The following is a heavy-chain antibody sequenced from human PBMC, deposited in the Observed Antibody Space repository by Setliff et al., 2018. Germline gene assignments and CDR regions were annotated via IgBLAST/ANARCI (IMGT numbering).Heavy chain of an antibody. CDR3: AAVGIATGGGWFDP. J-gene: IGHJ5*02. Sequence: SETLSLTCTVSGGSISSYYWIWIRQPPGKGLEWIGYIYSSGRTNYNSSLKSRVTISMDMSTNQSSLKLTSATAADTAIYFCAAVGIATGGGWFDPWGQGTLVTVSS. CDR1: GGSISSYY. D-gene: IGHD2-21*01. V-gene: IGHV4-59*01. CDR2: IYSSGRT.